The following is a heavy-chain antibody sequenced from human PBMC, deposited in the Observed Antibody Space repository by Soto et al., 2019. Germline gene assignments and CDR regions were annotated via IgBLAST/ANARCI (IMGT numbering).Heavy chain of an antibody. D-gene: IGHD6-19*01. CDR3: AKISGGSSGSYYYYGMDV. CDR1: GFTFGSYA. J-gene: IGHJ6*02. V-gene: IGHV3-23*01. CDR2: ISGSGGST. Sequence: GGSLRLSCAASGFTFGSYAMSWVRQAPGKGLEWVSAISGSGGSTYYADSVKGRFTISRDNSKNTLYLQMNSLRAEDTAVYYCAKISGGSSGSYYYYGMDVWGQGTTVTVSS.